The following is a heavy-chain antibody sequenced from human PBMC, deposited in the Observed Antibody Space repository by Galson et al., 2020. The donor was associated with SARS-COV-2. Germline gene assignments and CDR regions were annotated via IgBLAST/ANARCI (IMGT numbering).Heavy chain of an antibody. CDR3: ARTGSGNYRSGVYYVDV. CDR1: GGSISNTHYY. CDR2: IFYNGIT. V-gene: IGHV4-39*01. Sequence: SETLSLTSIVSGGSISNTHYYWGWIRQPPGKGLEWIGTIFYNGITYYNLSLEGRVTISLDMSKNQFSLRLTSVTATDTAVYYCARTGSGNYRSGVYYVDVWGQGITVTVSS. J-gene: IGHJ6*02. D-gene: IGHD3-3*01.